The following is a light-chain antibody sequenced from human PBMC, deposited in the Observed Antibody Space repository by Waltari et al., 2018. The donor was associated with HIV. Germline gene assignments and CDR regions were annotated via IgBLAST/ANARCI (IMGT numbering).Light chain of an antibody. J-gene: IGKJ1*01. CDR1: QSISSNY. CDR2: AAS. Sequence: EIVLPQSPGPLPLSPGERATPSCRASQSISSNYLAWYQQKPGQAPRLLIYAASSRATGIPDRFSGSGSGADFTLTINRLEPADFAVYHCQQYGSSLPTFGQGTKVEIK. V-gene: IGKV3-20*01. CDR3: QQYGSSLPT.